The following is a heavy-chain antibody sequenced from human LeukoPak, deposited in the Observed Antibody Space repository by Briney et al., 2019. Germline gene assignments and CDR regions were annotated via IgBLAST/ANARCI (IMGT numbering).Heavy chain of an antibody. J-gene: IGHJ4*02. CDR2: ISAYNGNT. CDR1: GYTFSIYG. V-gene: IGHV1-18*01. Sequence: GASVRVSCKASGYTFSIYGFSWVRQAPGQGLEWMGWISAYNGNTNYAQKFQGRVTITADKSTSTAYMELSSLRSEDTAVYYCASYSGYDFYWGQGTLVTVSS. CDR3: ASYSGYDFY. D-gene: IGHD5-12*01.